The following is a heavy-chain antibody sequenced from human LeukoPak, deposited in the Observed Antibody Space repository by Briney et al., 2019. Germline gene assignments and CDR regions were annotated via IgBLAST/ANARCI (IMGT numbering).Heavy chain of an antibody. CDR1: GGSFSGYY. CDR3: ASIGYDSSGYYATDY. CDR2: INHSGST. D-gene: IGHD3-22*01. J-gene: IGHJ4*02. V-gene: IGHV4-34*01. Sequence: SETLSLTRAVYGGSFSGYYWSWIRQPPGKGLEWIGEINHSGSTNYNPSLKSRVTISVDTSKNQFSLKLSSVTAADTAVYYCASIGYDSSGYYATDYWGQGTLVTVSS.